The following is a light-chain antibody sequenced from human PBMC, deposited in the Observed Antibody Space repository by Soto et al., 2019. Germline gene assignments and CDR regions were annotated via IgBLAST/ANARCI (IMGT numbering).Light chain of an antibody. CDR3: SSYTSSSTLVV. CDR1: SSDVGGYNY. Sequence: QSALTQPASVSGSPGQSITISCTGTSSDVGGYNYVSWYQHHPGKAPKVMIYEVSNRPSGVSNRFSGSKSGNTASLTISGLQADDEAYYYCSSYTSSSTLVVFGGGTKLTVL. CDR2: EVS. V-gene: IGLV2-14*01. J-gene: IGLJ2*01.